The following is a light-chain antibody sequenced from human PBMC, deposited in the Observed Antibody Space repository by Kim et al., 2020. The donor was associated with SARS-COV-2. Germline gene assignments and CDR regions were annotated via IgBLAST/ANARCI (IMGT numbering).Light chain of an antibody. CDR2: EDN. J-gene: IGLJ1*01. CDR3: QSHDSTHYV. CDR1: SGSFASNY. V-gene: IGLV6-57*04. Sequence: NFMLTQPHSVSESPGKTVTISCTRSSGSFASNYVQWYQQRPGSAPTTVIYEDNQRPSGVPDRFSGSIDSSSNSASLTISGLKTEDEADYYCQSHDSTHYVFGTGTKVTVL.